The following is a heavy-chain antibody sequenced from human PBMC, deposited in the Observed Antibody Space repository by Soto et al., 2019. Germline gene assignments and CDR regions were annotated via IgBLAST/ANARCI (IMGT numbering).Heavy chain of an antibody. CDR3: ARRDSTPTYYFDY. CDR2: IYPGDSDA. CDR1: GYSFTSYW. J-gene: IGHJ4*02. V-gene: IGHV5-51*01. Sequence: PGASLKISCKGSGYSFTSYWIGWVRQMPGKGLTWMGNIYPGDSDARYSPYFQGQVTISADKSISTAYLQWSSLKASDTAMYYCARRDSTPTYYFDYWGQGTLVTVSS. D-gene: IGHD6-13*01.